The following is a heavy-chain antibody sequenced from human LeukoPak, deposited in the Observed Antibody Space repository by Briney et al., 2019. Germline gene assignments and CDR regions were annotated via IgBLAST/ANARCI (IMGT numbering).Heavy chain of an antibody. J-gene: IGHJ3*02. Sequence: KPSETLSLTCTVSGGSVSSGSYYWSWIRQPPGKGLEWIGYIYYSGSTNYNPSLKSRVTISVDTSKNQFSLKLSSVTAADTAVYYCARVYYYDSSGYDAFDIWGQGTMVTVSS. CDR2: IYYSGST. V-gene: IGHV4-61*01. CDR3: ARVYYYDSSGYDAFDI. D-gene: IGHD3-22*01. CDR1: GGSVSSGSYY.